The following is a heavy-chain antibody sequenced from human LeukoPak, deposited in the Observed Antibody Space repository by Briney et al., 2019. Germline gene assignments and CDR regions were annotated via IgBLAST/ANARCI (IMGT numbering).Heavy chain of an antibody. CDR3: AREGLRGAYYYYGMDV. Sequence: GGSLRLSCAASGFTFSNYAMHWVRQAPGKGLEWVAIISYDGNDKYYTDSVKGRFTISRDKSKNTLYLQMNSLRAEDTAVYYCAREGLRGAYYYYGMDVWGQGTTVTVSS. V-gene: IGHV3-30-3*01. CDR2: ISYDGNDK. CDR1: GFTFSNYA. D-gene: IGHD4-17*01. J-gene: IGHJ6*02.